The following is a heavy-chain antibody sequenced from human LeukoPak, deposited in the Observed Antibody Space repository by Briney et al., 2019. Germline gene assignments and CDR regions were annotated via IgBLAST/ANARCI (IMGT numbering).Heavy chain of an antibody. CDR2: IYSGGST. J-gene: IGHJ4*02. CDR1: GFTFSSYS. D-gene: IGHD2-15*01. Sequence: GGSLRLSCAASGFTFSSYSMNWVRRAPGKGLEWVSVIYSGGSTYYADSVKGRFTISRDNSKNTLYLQMNSLRAEDTAVYYCARAGGYWGQGTLVTVSS. V-gene: IGHV3-66*01. CDR3: ARAGGY.